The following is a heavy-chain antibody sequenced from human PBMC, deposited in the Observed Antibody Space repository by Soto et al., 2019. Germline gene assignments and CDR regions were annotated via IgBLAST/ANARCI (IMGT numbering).Heavy chain of an antibody. Sequence: PSETLSLTCAVYGGSFSGYYWSWIRQPPGKGLEWIGEINHSGSTNYNPSLKSRVTISVDTSKNQFSLKLSSVTAADTAVYYCARGAKRAAAGHRYYFDYWGQGTLVTVSS. D-gene: IGHD6-13*01. V-gene: IGHV4-34*01. CDR2: INHSGST. CDR3: ARGAKRAAAGHRYYFDY. J-gene: IGHJ4*02. CDR1: GGSFSGYY.